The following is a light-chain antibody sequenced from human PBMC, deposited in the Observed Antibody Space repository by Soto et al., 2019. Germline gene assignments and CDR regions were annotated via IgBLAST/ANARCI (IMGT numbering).Light chain of an antibody. CDR3: SSYTSSSTWV. CDR2: DVN. Sequence: QSALTQPASVSGSPGQSITISCTGTSRDAGGYNHVSWYQQHPGKAPKVMIYDVNNRPSGVSNRFSGSKSANTAALTISGLQAEDEADYYCSSYTSSSTWVFGGGTKVTVL. V-gene: IGLV2-14*01. J-gene: IGLJ3*02. CDR1: SRDAGGYNH.